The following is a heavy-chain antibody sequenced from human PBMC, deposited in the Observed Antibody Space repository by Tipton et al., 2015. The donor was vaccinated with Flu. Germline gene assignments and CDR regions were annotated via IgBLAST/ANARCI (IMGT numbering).Heavy chain of an antibody. CDR1: GGSISGTNYY. D-gene: IGHD3-16*01. CDR3: ARGVMGAGGTGFDY. Sequence: TLSLTCTVSGGSISGTNYYWGWIRQPPGKELEWIGNFYYGGSPQYNPSLKSRVTMSVDTSRNQFSLKVMSVTVADTAVYYCARGVMGAGGTGFDYWGQGILVTVSS. V-gene: IGHV4-39*07. CDR2: FYYGGSP. J-gene: IGHJ4*02.